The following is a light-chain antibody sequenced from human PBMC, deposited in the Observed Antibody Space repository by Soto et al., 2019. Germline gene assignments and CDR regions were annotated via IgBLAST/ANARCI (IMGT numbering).Light chain of an antibody. CDR1: GSDIAGYNY. Sequence: QSALAQPASVSGSPGQSITIFCTGTGSDIAGYNYVSWFQQHPGKAPKLMMYQVTIRPSGVSNRFSGAKSGNTASLTISGLQAEDEAEYYCSSFTRTTSLYVFGTGTKGTVL. V-gene: IGLV2-14*01. CDR3: SSFTRTTSLYV. J-gene: IGLJ1*01. CDR2: QVT.